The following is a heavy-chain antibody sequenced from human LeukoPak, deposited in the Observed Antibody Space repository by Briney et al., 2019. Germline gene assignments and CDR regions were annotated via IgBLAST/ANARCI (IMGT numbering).Heavy chain of an antibody. Sequence: PSGGSLRLSCATSGFTFSTYGMHWVRQAPGRGLEWVAFIRYDGSNKYHADSMRGRFTISRDNSKNTLYLQMNSLRTEDTAVYYCAKDKEPTSGQHFDYWGQGTLVTVSS. CDR1: GFTFSTYG. CDR2: IRYDGSNK. CDR3: AKDKEPTSGQHFDY. V-gene: IGHV3-30*02. J-gene: IGHJ4*02. D-gene: IGHD2-2*01.